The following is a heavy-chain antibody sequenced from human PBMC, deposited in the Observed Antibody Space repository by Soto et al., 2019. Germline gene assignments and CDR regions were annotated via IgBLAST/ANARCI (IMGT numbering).Heavy chain of an antibody. Sequence: PSETLSLTCTVSGGSISSGGYYWSWIRQHPGKGLEWIGYIYYSGSTYYNPSLKSRVTISVDTSKNQFSLKLSSVTAADTAVYYCARAIVVSAFGLAPYDYWGQGTRVTVSS. D-gene: IGHD5-18*01. J-gene: IGHJ4*02. CDR2: IYYSGST. V-gene: IGHV4-31*03. CDR1: GGSISSGGYY. CDR3: ARAIVVSAFGLAPYDY.